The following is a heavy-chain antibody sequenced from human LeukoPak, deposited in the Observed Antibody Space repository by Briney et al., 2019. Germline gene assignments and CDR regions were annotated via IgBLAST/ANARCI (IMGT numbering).Heavy chain of an antibody. Sequence: GGSLRLSCAASGFTFSSYSMNWVRQAPGKRLEWVSSISSSSSYIYYADSVKGRFTISRDNAKNSLYLQMNSLRAEDTAVYYCAHGSMYQLDYWGQGPLVTVSS. CDR1: GFTFSSYS. CDR3: AHGSMYQLDY. V-gene: IGHV3-21*04. CDR2: ISSSSSYI. J-gene: IGHJ4*02. D-gene: IGHD2-2*01.